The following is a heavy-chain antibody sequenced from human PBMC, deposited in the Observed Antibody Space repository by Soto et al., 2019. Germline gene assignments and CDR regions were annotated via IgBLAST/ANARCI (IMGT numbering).Heavy chain of an antibody. Sequence: GGSLRLSCAASGFTFSSYGMHWVRQAPGKGLEWVAVISYDGSNKYYADSVKGRFTISRDNSKNTLYLQMNSLRAEDTDVYYCEKDLAAMVPDPLFDYWGQGTLVTVSS. CDR2: ISYDGSNK. J-gene: IGHJ4*02. CDR1: GFTFSSYG. V-gene: IGHV3-30*18. D-gene: IGHD5-18*01. CDR3: EKDLAAMVPDPLFDY.